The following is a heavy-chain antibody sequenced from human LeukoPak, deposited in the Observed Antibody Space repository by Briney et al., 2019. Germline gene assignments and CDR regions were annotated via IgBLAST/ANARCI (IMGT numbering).Heavy chain of an antibody. V-gene: IGHV3-53*01. D-gene: IGHD2-15*01. J-gene: IGHJ3*02. CDR1: GFTDSRNY. CDR2: IYRGGST. CDR3: ARQDYERGGRAFDI. Sequence: PGGSLRLSCAASGFTDSRNYMSWVRQAPGRGLEWGSVIYRGGSTYYADSVKGRFTISRDNAKNSLYLQMNSLRAEDTAVYYCARQDYERGGRAFDIWGQGTMVTVSS.